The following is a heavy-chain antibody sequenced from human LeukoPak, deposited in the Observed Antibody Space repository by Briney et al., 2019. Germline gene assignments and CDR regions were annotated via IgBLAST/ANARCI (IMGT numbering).Heavy chain of an antibody. CDR2: INHSGST. CDR1: GGSFSGYY. J-gene: IGHJ4*02. V-gene: IGHV4-34*01. D-gene: IGHD3-22*01. CDR3: ARQPHYYDTSAYYPSHFDY. Sequence: SETLSLTCAVYGGSFSGYYWTWIRQPPGRGLEWIGEINHSGSTNYNPSLKSRVTLSVDTSKSQFSLNLSSLTAADTAVFYCARQPHYYDTSAYYPSHFDYWGLGTLVTVAS.